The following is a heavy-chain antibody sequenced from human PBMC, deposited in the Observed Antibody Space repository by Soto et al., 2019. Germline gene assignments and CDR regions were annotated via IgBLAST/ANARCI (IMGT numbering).Heavy chain of an antibody. CDR3: ASLGSRWLQGKADY. Sequence: SETLSLTCTVSGGSISSSSYYWGWIRQPPGKGLEWIGSIYYSGSTYYNPSLKSRVTISVDTSKNQFSLKLSSVTAADTAVYYCASLGSRWLQGKADYWGQGTLVTVSS. J-gene: IGHJ4*02. CDR2: IYYSGST. V-gene: IGHV4-39*01. D-gene: IGHD5-12*01. CDR1: GGSISSSSYY.